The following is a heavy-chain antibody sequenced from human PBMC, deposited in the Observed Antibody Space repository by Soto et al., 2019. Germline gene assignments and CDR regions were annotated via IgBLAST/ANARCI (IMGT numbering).Heavy chain of an antibody. CDR1: GGSINSGNYY. V-gene: IGHV4-30-4*01. Sequence: SETLSLTCTVSGGSINSGNYYWSWIRQPPGNGLEWIGYMYYSGSTFYNPSLKSRVTISLDTSKNQFSLKLSSVTAADTAVYYCARAQLVGYYFDYWGQGTLVTVSS. CDR3: ARAQLVGYYFDY. CDR2: MYYSGST. J-gene: IGHJ4*02. D-gene: IGHD2-2*01.